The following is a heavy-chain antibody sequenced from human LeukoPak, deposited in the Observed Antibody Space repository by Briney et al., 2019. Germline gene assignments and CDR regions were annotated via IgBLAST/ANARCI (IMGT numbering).Heavy chain of an antibody. CDR1: DGSIRSYY. D-gene: IGHD6-13*01. Sequence: SETLSLTCTVSDGSIRSYYWSWIRQPPGKGLQWIGYIHSSGSTHYNPSLKSRVTTSLDTSKNQFSLKLSSVTAADTAVYYCARDGQQLGHNYWGQGTLVTVSS. V-gene: IGHV4-4*09. J-gene: IGHJ4*02. CDR2: IHSSGST. CDR3: ARDGQQLGHNY.